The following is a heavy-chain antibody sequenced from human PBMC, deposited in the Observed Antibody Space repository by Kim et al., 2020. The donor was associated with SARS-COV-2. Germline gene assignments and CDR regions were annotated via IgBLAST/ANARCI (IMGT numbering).Heavy chain of an antibody. V-gene: IGHV4-31*02. Sequence: YNPSLTRRVTISVDTSKNQFSLKLSSVTAADTAVYYCARVSNGDLYYFDYWGQGTLVTVSS. J-gene: IGHJ4*02. CDR3: ARVSNGDLYYFDY. D-gene: IGHD4-17*01.